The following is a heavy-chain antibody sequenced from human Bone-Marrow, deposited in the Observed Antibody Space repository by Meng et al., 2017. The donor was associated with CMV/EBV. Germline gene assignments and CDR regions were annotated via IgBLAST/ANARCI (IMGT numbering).Heavy chain of an antibody. CDR3: AMMGGHAFDI. CDR1: GGSISSSSYY. Sequence: SETLSLTCTVSGGSISSSSYYWGWIRQPPGKGLEWIGSIYYSGSTYYNPSLKSRVTISVDTSKNQFSLKLSSVTAADTAVYYCAMMGGHAFDIWGQGTMATFSS. D-gene: IGHD1-26*01. V-gene: IGHV4-39*01. CDR2: IYYSGST. J-gene: IGHJ3*02.